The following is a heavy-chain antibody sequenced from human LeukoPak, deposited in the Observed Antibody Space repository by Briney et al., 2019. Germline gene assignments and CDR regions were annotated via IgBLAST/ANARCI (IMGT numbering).Heavy chain of an antibody. CDR2: ISTSTGDT. CDR3: ARGGGDSYGSLDY. Sequence: GASVKVSCKTSGYSFILYGISWVRQAPGQGPEWMGWISTSTGDTKYTQKFQGRVTLTTDTSTSTAYMELSSLRSEDMAVYYCARGGGDSYGSLDYWGQGTLVTVSS. V-gene: IGHV1-18*03. CDR1: GYSFILYG. D-gene: IGHD5-18*01. J-gene: IGHJ4*02.